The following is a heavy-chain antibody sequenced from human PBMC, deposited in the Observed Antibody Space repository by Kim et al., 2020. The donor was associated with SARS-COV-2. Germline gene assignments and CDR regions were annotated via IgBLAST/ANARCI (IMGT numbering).Heavy chain of an antibody. CDR3: ANTMGGAGPDY. Sequence: GGSLRLSCAASGFTFSSYAMSWVRQAPGKGLEWVSVIYSGGSSTYYADSVKGRFTISRDNSKNTLYLQMNSLRAEDTAVYYCANTMGGAGPDYWGQGTLVTVSS. CDR2: IYSGGSST. D-gene: IGHD3-16*01. CDR1: GFTFSSYA. V-gene: IGHV3-23*03. J-gene: IGHJ4*02.